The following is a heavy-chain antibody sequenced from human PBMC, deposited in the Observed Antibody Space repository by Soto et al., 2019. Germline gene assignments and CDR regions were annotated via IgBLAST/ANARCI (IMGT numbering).Heavy chain of an antibody. Sequence: ASVKVSCKASGYTFTSYGISWVRPAPGQGLEWMGWISAYNGNTNYAQKLQGRVTMTTDTSTSTACMELRSLRSDDTAVYYCASGVNHPRVDLDYWGQGTLVTVSS. CDR1: GYTFTSYG. CDR2: ISAYNGNT. D-gene: IGHD3-10*01. CDR3: ASGVNHPRVDLDY. V-gene: IGHV1-18*04. J-gene: IGHJ4*02.